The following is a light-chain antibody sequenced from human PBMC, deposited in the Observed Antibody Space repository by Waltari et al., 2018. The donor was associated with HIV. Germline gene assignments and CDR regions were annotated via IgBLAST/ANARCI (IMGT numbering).Light chain of an antibody. V-gene: IGLV2-11*01. CDR2: DVS. CDR1: SSDIGVYNY. J-gene: IGLJ2*01. Sequence: QSALTQPRSVSGSPGQSVTISCTGTSSDIGVYNYVSWYQQHAGKAPKLVIYDVSKRPSGVPARFSGSNSGNTASLTISGLQPEDEADYHCCSYGGRRIFAGGTKLTVL. CDR3: CSYGGRRI.